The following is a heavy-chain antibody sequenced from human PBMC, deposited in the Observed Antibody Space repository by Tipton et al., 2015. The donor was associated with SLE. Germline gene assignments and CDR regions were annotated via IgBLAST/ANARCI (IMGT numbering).Heavy chain of an antibody. Sequence: QLVQSGAEVKKSGASVKVSCKTSGYIFSDYYMHWVRQAPGQGLEWMGRSNPNNGGTDYAQKFQGRITMTRDASINTAYMELSRLRSDDTAVYYCAGEIVFYGEAGYSEGPFDYWGQGTLVTVSS. CDR3: AGEIVFYGEAGYSEGPFDY. D-gene: IGHD3-9*01. CDR2: SNPNNGGT. J-gene: IGHJ4*02. V-gene: IGHV1-2*06. CDR1: GYIFSDYY.